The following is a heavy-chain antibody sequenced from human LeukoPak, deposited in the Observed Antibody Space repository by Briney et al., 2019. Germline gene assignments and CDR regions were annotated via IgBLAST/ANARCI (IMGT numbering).Heavy chain of an antibody. D-gene: IGHD2-2*01. CDR1: GFTFSSYG. CDR3: ALPLGYCSSTSCPPDY. CDR2: IRYDGSNK. Sequence: PGGSLRLSCAASGFTFSSYGMHWVRQAPGKGLEWVAFIRYDGSNKYYADSVKGRFTISRDNSKNTLHLQMNSLRAEDTAVYYCALPLGYCSSTSCPPDYWGQGTLVTVSS. V-gene: IGHV3-30*02. J-gene: IGHJ4*02.